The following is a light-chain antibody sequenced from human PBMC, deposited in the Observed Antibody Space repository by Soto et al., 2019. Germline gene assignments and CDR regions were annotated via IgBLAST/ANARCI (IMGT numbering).Light chain of an antibody. CDR2: DAS. CDR1: QSITSSY. V-gene: IGKV3D-11*02. J-gene: IGKJ5*01. CDR3: QQRSKQVIT. Sequence: PGERASLSRGASQSITSSYLAWYQQKPGQAPRLLIYDASNSATGIPAWFSGSGPGTYFTPTISCLEPEDFAVYYRQQRSKQVITFGHVTRLEIK.